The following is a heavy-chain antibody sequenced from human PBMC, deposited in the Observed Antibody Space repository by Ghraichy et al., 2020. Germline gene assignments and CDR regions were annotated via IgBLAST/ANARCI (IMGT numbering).Heavy chain of an antibody. CDR1: GFTFSSYD. D-gene: IGHD3-22*01. J-gene: IGHJ6*02. CDR3: ARARDPRTDDYYYDSSGDAGGMDV. CDR2: IGTAGDT. Sequence: GGSLRLSCAASGFTFSSYDMHWVRQATGKGLEWVSAIGTAGDTYYPGSVKGRFTISRENAKNSLYLQMNSLRAGDTAVYYCARARDPRTDDYYYDSSGDAGGMDVWGQGTTVTVSS. V-gene: IGHV3-13*01.